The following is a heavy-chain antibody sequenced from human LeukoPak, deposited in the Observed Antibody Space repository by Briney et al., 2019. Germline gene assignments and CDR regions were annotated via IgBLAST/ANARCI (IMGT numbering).Heavy chain of an antibody. CDR2: IYSGGST. V-gene: IGHV3-53*01. Sequence: GGSLRLSCAASGFTVSSNYMSWVRQAPGKGLEWVSVIYSGGSTYYADSVKGRFTISRDNSKNTLYLQMNSLRAEDTAVYYCAKDGELRFLEWFTYFDYWGQGTLVTVSS. CDR3: AKDGELRFLEWFTYFDY. CDR1: GFTVSSNY. D-gene: IGHD3-3*01. J-gene: IGHJ4*02.